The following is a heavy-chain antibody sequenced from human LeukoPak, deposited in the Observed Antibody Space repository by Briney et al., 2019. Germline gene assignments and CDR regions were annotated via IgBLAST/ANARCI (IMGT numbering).Heavy chain of an antibody. J-gene: IGHJ6*02. V-gene: IGHV6-1*01. CDR1: GDSVSSNSAA. CDR2: TYYRSKWYN. D-gene: IGHD6-13*01. CDR3: ARGGSSSWYNGIAYYYYGMDV. Sequence: QTLSLTCAISGDSVSSNSAAWNWIRQSPSRGLEWLGRTYYRSKWYNDYAVSVKSRITINPDTSKNQFSLQLNSVTPEDTAVYYCARGGSSSWYNGIAYYYYGMDVWGQGTTVTVSS.